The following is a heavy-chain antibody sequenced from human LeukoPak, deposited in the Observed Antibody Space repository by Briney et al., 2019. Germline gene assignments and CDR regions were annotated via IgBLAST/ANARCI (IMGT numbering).Heavy chain of an antibody. J-gene: IGHJ5*02. CDR3: ARVGFDP. V-gene: IGHV1-69*01. CDR1: GGTFSSYA. Sequence: SVKVSCKACGGTFSSYAISWVRQAPGQGLQWMGGIIPIFGTAYYAQKFQGRVTISADESTSTAYIELGSLSTEDTAVYYCARVGFDPWAEGPLVTVCS. CDR2: IIPIFGTA.